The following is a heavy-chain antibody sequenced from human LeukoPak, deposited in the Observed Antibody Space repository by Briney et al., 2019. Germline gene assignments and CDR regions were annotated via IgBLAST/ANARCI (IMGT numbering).Heavy chain of an antibody. V-gene: IGHV1-3*01. D-gene: IGHD1-14*01. CDR1: GNTFSSNI. Sequence: ASVKVSCKTSGNTFSSNIINWVRQAPGQRLDWMGWINAGNGNTKYSEKFQGRVTITRDTSASTVYMELSSLRSEDTAVYYCARERPTTTAFHVWGHGTMVTVSP. CDR3: ARERPTTTAFHV. CDR2: INAGNGNT. J-gene: IGHJ3*01.